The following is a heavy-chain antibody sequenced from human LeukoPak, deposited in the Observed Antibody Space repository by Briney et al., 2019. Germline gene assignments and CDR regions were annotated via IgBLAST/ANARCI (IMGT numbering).Heavy chain of an antibody. J-gene: IGHJ6*02. CDR2: ITNNADAT. CDR3: AKDFWSGNYQSGGLDV. D-gene: IGHD3-3*01. Sequence: GGSLRLSCAASGFTFRNFAMSWVRQAPGKGLEWVSHITNNADATYYADSVKGRFTVPRDNSNNILYLQLDSLRAEDAAVYYRAKDFWSGNYQSGGLDVWAQGSTVTVSS. CDR1: GFTFRNFA. V-gene: IGHV3-23*01.